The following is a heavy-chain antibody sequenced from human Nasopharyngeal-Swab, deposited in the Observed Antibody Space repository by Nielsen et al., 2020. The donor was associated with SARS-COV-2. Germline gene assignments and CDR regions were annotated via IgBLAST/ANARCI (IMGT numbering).Heavy chain of an antibody. V-gene: IGHV5-51*01. CDR2: IYPGNSQT. J-gene: IGHJ5*01. CDR3: ARRAARDGYNYEVDP. D-gene: IGHD5-24*01. Sequence: GESLKLSCMASGYSFVHHWIGWVRQKPGKGLEWMGIIYPGNSQTKYSPTFQGQVTISAERSINTAYLQWSTLKASDSAMYFCARRAARDGYNYEVDPWGQGTLVTVSS. CDR1: GYSFVHHW.